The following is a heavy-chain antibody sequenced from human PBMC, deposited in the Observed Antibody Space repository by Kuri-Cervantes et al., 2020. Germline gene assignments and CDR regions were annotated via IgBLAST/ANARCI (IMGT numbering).Heavy chain of an antibody. J-gene: IGHJ4*02. CDR1: GFTFSSYA. CDR2: ISGSGGST. CDR3: ARSHYYDSSGDLED. V-gene: IGHV3-23*01. Sequence: AGSLRLSCAASGFTFSSYAMSWVRQAPGKGLEWVSAISGSGGSTYYADSVKGRFTISRDNSKNTLYLQMNSLRAEDTAVYYCARSHYYDSSGDLEDWGQGTLVTVSS. D-gene: IGHD3-22*01.